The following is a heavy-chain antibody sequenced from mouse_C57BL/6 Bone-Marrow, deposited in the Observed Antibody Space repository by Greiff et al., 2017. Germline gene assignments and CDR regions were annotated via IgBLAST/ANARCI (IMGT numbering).Heavy chain of an antibody. V-gene: IGHV1-39*01. J-gene: IGHJ1*03. Sequence: EVQLQQSGPELVKPGASVKISCKASGYSFTDYNMNWVKQSNGKSLEWIGVINPNYGTTSYNQKFKGKATVTVDQSSSTAYMQLNSLTSEDSAVYYCARIHYYGSSYDGYFDVWGTGTTVTVSS. D-gene: IGHD1-1*01. CDR3: ARIHYYGSSYDGYFDV. CDR1: GYSFTDYN. CDR2: INPNYGTT.